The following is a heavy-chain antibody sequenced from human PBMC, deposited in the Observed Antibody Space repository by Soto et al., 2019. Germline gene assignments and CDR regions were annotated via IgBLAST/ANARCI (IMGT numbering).Heavy chain of an antibody. V-gene: IGHV1-69*13. CDR3: ARDGTLYDSSAYYYLY. D-gene: IGHD3-22*01. CDR1: GGTFSRYT. CDR2: ITPMFGTP. Sequence: ASVKVSCKASGGTFSRYTITWVRQAPGQGLEWMGGITPMFGTPNYAQKFQGRVTITADESTSTAYMELSSLRSEDTAMYYCARDGTLYDSSAYYYLYWGQGTLVTVS. J-gene: IGHJ4*02.